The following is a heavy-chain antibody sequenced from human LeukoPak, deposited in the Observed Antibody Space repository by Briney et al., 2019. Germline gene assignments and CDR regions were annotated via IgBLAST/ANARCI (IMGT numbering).Heavy chain of an antibody. D-gene: IGHD2-2*01. V-gene: IGHV4-30-2*01. J-gene: IGHJ6*02. CDR1: GGSISSGGYS. Sequence: SETLSLTCAVSGGSISSGGYSWSWIRQPPGKGLEWIGYIYHSGSTYYNPSLKSRVTISVDTSKNQISLKLSSVTAADTAVYYCAREASSGFGNYYYGMDVWGQGTTVTVSS. CDR2: IYHSGST. CDR3: AREASSGFGNYYYGMDV.